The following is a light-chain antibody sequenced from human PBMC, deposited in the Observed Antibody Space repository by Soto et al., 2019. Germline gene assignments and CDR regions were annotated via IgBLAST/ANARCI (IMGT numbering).Light chain of an antibody. J-gene: IGLJ1*01. CDR1: SSDVGGYNY. CDR2: DVS. CDR3: SSYTSSNTYV. Sequence: QSVLTQPASVSGFPGQPITISCTGTSSDVGGYNYVSWYQQHPGKAPKLMIYDVSNRPSGVSNRFSGSKSGNTASLTISGLQAEDEADYYCSSYTSSNTYVFGTGTKVTVL. V-gene: IGLV2-14*01.